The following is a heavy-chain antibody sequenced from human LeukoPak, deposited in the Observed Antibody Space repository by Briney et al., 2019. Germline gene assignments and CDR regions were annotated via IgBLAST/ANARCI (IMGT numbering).Heavy chain of an antibody. J-gene: IGHJ4*02. Sequence: SETLSLTCAVYGGSFSDYYWSWIRQPPGKGLEGIGEINHSGSTKYNPSLKSRVTISVDTSKNQFSLKLSSVTAADTAVYYCARGYCSSTSCYVDYWGQGTLVTVSS. D-gene: IGHD2-2*01. V-gene: IGHV4-34*01. CDR3: ARGYCSSTSCYVDY. CDR2: INHSGST. CDR1: GGSFSDYY.